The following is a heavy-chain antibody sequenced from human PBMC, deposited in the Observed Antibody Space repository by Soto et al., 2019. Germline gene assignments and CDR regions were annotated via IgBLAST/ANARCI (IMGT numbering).Heavy chain of an antibody. CDR1: GGYISSAGSF. J-gene: IGHJ5*01. D-gene: IGHD5-12*01. CDR3: ARGYSRPDWFDS. CDR2: MSHSETT. Sequence: QVQLQESGPGLMKPSQTLSLTCTVSGGYISSAGSFWSWVRQLPGKGLEWIGYMSHSETTHYNSSLQSRVSISIDTPKNEFSVNLGSVTAADTAVYYCARGYSRPDWFDSWGPGTLVIVSS. V-gene: IGHV4-31*03.